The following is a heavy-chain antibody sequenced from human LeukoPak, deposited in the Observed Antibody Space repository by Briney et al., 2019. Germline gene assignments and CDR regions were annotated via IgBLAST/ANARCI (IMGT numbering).Heavy chain of an antibody. D-gene: IGHD5-18*01. CDR3: ARGGYSYGYMGYSDY. Sequence: GASVKVSCKTSGYTFNYYGISWVRQAPREGLEWMGWISAYNGNTNYAQNLQGRVTMTTDSSTSTAYMELRSLRSDDTALYYCARGGYSYGYMGYSDYWGQGTLVTVSS. J-gene: IGHJ4*02. CDR1: GYTFNYYG. CDR2: ISAYNGNT. V-gene: IGHV1-18*01.